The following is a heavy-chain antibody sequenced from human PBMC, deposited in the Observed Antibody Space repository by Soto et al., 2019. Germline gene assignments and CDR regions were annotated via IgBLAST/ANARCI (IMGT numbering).Heavy chain of an antibody. CDR2: FSSTGST. Sequence: SETLSLTCAVSGASITYYYWNWIRQPPGRGLEWIVSFSSTGSTVYNPSLRSRVTISLDTSKNQFSLTLNSVTAADTAVYYCARDLWGYCGTDCYPLDVWGQGTTVTVSS. V-gene: IGHV4-59*01. CDR1: GASITYYY. D-gene: IGHD2-21*02. J-gene: IGHJ6*02. CDR3: ARDLWGYCGTDCYPLDV.